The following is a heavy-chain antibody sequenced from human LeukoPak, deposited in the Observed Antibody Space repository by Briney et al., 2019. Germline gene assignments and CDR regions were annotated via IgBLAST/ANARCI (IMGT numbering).Heavy chain of an antibody. CDR3: ARDRTVVTNYFDY. J-gene: IGHJ4*02. V-gene: IGHV1-69*01. CDR1: GGTLSSYA. D-gene: IGHD4-23*01. Sequence: SVKVSCKASGGTLSSYAISWVRQAPGQGLEWMGGIIPIFGTANYAQKFQGRVTITADESTSTAYMELSSLRSEDTAVYYCARDRTVVTNYFDYWGQGTLVTVSS. CDR2: IIPIFGTA.